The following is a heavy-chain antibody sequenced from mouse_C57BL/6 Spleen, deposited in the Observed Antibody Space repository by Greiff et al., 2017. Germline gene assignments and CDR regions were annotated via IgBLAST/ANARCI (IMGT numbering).Heavy chain of an antibody. J-gene: IGHJ4*01. CDR1: GYTFTSYW. CDR2: IYPGSGST. V-gene: IGHV1-55*01. D-gene: IGHD1-1*01. Sequence: VQLQQPGAELVKPGASVKMSCKASGYTFTSYWITWVKQRPGQGLEWIGDIYPGSGSTNYNEKFTSKATLTVDTSSSTAYMQLCSLTSEDSAVYYCARRSTIRDYAMDYWGQGTSVAVSS. CDR3: ARRSTIRDYAMDY.